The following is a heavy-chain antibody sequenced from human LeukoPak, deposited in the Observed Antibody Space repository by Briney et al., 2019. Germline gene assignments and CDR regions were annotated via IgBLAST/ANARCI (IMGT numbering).Heavy chain of an antibody. V-gene: IGHV4-39*07. CDR2: IYYSGST. J-gene: IGHJ6*02. D-gene: IGHD6-6*01. Sequence: SETLSLTCTVSGGSISNNNYYWGWIRQPPGKGLEWIGSIYYSGSTYYNPSLKSRVTISVDTSRNQFSLKLSSVTAADTAVYYCGRIAARRVYYYYGMDVWGQGTTVTVSS. CDR3: GRIAARRVYYYYGMDV. CDR1: GGSISNNNYY.